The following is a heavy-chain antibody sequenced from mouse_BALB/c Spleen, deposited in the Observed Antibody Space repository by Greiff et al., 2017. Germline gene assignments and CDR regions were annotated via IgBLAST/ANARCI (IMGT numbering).Heavy chain of an antibody. CDR1: GYTFTSYW. V-gene: IGHV1-7*01. D-gene: IGHD2-4*01. J-gene: IGHJ4*01. CDR3: ARRIYYDYSFYAMDY. Sequence: QVQLKQSGAELAKPGASVKMSCKASGYTFTSYWMHWVKQRPGQGLEWIGYINPSTGYTEYNQKFKDKATLTADKSSSTAYMQLSSLTSEDSAVYYCARRIYYDYSFYAMDYWGQGTSVTVSS. CDR2: INPSTGYT.